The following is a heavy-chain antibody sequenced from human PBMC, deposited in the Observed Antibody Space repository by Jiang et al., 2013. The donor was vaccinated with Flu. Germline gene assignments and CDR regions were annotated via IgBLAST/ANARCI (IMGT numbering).Heavy chain of an antibody. Sequence: SGAEVKQPGASVKVSCKASGYSFTSEDVTWVRQAPGQGLEWMGSISPYNGITSYAENFQARVTMTTDTSTSTVYIELRSLRSDDTAVYYCARGPISCGGDCYYFDYWGQGTLVAVSS. CDR3: ARGPISCGGDCYYFDY. CDR2: ISPYNGIT. V-gene: IGHV1-18*01. D-gene: IGHD2-21*02. CDR1: GYSFTSED. J-gene: IGHJ4*02.